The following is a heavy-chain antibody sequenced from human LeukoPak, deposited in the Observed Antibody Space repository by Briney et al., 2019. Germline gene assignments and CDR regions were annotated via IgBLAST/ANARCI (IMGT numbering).Heavy chain of an antibody. CDR1: GFTFSDYN. D-gene: IGHD3-3*01. CDR2: ISRSGSTK. V-gene: IGHV3-11*01. Sequence: GGSLRLSCAASGFTFSDYNMRWIRQAPGKGLEWVSSISRSGSTKYYADSVKGRFTISRDNAKNSLFLQMNSLRAEDTAVYYWAGGPEDFRGCYLHFGWLRYMDVWGKGTTVTISS. J-gene: IGHJ6*03. CDR3: AGGPEDFRGCYLHFGWLRYMDV.